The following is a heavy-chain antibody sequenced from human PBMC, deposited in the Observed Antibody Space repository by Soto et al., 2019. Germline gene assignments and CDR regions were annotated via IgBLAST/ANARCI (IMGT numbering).Heavy chain of an antibody. V-gene: IGHV4-59*01. CDR2: IYYSGST. CDR3: AKYDILTGYYNDAFDI. D-gene: IGHD3-9*01. J-gene: IGHJ3*02. CDR1: GGSISTYY. Sequence: TSETLSLTCTVSGGSISTYYWSWIRQPPGKGLEWIGYIYYSGSTDYNPSLKSRVTISVDTSKNQFSLKLSSVTAADTAVYYCAKYDILTGYYNDAFDIWGQGTMVTVSS.